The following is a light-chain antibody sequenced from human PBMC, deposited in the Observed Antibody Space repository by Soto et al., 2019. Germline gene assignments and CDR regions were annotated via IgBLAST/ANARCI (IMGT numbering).Light chain of an antibody. V-gene: IGLV2-14*01. CDR2: EVS. Sequence: QSALTQPASVSGSPGQSITISRTGTSSDVGGYNSVSWYQQHPGKAPKLMIYEVSNRPSGVSNRFSGSKSGNTASLTISGLQAEDEADYYCSSYTTSSTLLYVFGTGTKLTVL. CDR1: SSDVGGYNS. J-gene: IGLJ1*01. CDR3: SSYTTSSTLLYV.